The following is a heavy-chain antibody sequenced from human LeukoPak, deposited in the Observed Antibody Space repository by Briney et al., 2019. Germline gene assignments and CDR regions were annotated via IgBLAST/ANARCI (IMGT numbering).Heavy chain of an antibody. CDR3: ARFSNYGRQFDY. CDR2: INSDGSST. D-gene: IGHD4-11*01. J-gene: IGHJ4*02. V-gene: IGHV3-74*01. Sequence: GGSLRLSCAASGFTFSSYWMHWVRQAPGKGLVWVSRINSDGSSTSYADSVKGRFTISRDNAKNTLYLQMNSLRAEDTAVYYRARFSNYGRQFDYWGQGTLVTVSS. CDR1: GFTFSSYW.